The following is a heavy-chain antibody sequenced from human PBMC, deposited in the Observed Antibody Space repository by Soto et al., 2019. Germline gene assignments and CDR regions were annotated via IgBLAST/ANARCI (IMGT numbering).Heavy chain of an antibody. CDR1: GGSISSSSYY. Sequence: QLQLQESGPGLVKPSETLSLTCTVSGGSISSSSYYWGWIRQPPGKGLEWIGSIYYSWSTYYNPSLKSRVTISVDTSKNQFSLTLSSVTAADTAVYYCARPGCPGDSSSWEVVYYSYYMDVWGKGTTVTVSS. V-gene: IGHV4-39*01. D-gene: IGHD6-13*01. CDR3: ARPGCPGDSSSWEVVYYSYYMDV. J-gene: IGHJ6*03. CDR2: IYYSWST.